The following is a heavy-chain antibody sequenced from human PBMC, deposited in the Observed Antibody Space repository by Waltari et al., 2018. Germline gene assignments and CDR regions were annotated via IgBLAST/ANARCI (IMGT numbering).Heavy chain of an antibody. Sequence: QVQLVQSGAEVKKPGSSVTVSCKASGGTFSSYAISWVRQATGKGLEWMGRIIPILGIANYAQKFQGRGTITADKSTSTAYMELSSLRSEDTAVYYCARVRRITIFGVVNGAFDIWGQGTMVTVSS. D-gene: IGHD3-3*01. CDR3: ARVRRITIFGVVNGAFDI. V-gene: IGHV1-69*04. J-gene: IGHJ3*02. CDR1: GGTFSSYA. CDR2: IIPILGIA.